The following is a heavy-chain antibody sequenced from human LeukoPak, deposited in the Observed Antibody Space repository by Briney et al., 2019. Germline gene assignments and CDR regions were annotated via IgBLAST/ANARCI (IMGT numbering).Heavy chain of an antibody. V-gene: IGHV3-7*01. CDR1: GFTFSSYW. Sequence: QSGGSLRLSCVASGFTFSSYWMSWVRQAPGKGLEWVANIKEDGSEKYYVDSVKGRFTISRDNAKNSLYLQMRSLRAEDTAVYYCATETVVRGVSAFDIWGQGTMVTVSS. D-gene: IGHD3-10*02. CDR3: ATETVVRGVSAFDI. CDR2: IKEDGSEK. J-gene: IGHJ3*02.